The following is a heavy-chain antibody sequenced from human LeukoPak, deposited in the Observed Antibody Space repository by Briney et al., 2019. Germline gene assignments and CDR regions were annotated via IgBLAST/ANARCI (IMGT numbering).Heavy chain of an antibody. CDR3: AKEVTPGALLYGPFDY. V-gene: IGHV3-23*01. Sequence: GGSLRLSCAASEFIFSSYGMSWVRQAPGKGLEWVSAISASGGGTYYADSVKGRFTISRGNSRNTLYLEMNSLRAEDTAIYYCAKEVTPGALLYGPFDYWGQGTLVTVSS. CDR1: EFIFSSYG. D-gene: IGHD4-23*01. CDR2: ISASGGGT. J-gene: IGHJ4*02.